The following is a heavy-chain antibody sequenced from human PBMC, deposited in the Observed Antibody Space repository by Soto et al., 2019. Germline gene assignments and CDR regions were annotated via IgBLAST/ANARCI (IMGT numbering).Heavy chain of an antibody. CDR2: INAGNGNT. CDR3: ARVRSGLGWDF. Sequence: ASVKVSCKASGYTFSRYAMHWLRQAPGQGLEWMGWINAGNGNTKYSQKFHGRVTISRDTSASTLYMELNSLTSEDTAIYYCARVRSGLGWDFWGQGTLVTVSS. CDR1: GYTFSRYA. J-gene: IGHJ4*02. V-gene: IGHV1-3*01. D-gene: IGHD3-10*01.